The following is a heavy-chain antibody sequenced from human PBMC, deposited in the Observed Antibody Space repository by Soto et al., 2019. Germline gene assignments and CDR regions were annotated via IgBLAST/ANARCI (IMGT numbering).Heavy chain of an antibody. CDR3: ARVIYGGWATIKDYYYYAMDV. CDR1: GFTFSSYD. V-gene: IGHV3-48*02. Sequence: GGSLRLSCAASGFTFSSYDMNWVRQAPGKGLEWVSYISSGSSRIFYADSVKGRFTISRDNAKNSLYLQMNSLRDEDTAVYYCARVIYGGWATIKDYYYYAMDVWGQGTAVTVSS. J-gene: IGHJ6*02. CDR2: ISSGSSRI. D-gene: IGHD5-12*01.